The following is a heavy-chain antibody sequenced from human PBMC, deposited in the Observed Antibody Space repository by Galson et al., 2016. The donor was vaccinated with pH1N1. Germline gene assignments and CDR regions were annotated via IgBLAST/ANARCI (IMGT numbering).Heavy chain of an antibody. CDR2: IYHRSKWYY. CDR3: AREVWLRRGYYIDH. J-gene: IGHJ4*02. CDR1: GDSVSSSSDT. Sequence: CAISGDSVSSSSDTWNWIRQSPRRGLEWLGRIYHRSKWYYEYAPSLQGRLRISPDTSSNQMSLHLNSVTLADAAVYYCAREVWLRRGYYIDHWGQGSLVTVSS. V-gene: IGHV6-1*01. D-gene: IGHD3-3*01.